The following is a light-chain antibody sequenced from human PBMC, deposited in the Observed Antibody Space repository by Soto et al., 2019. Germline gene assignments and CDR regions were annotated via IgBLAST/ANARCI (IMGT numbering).Light chain of an antibody. V-gene: IGKV1-6*01. CDR2: AAS. CDR1: QVIGND. Sequence: SPAALSSTIGDRVTISCRASQVIGNDLAWYQQKPGKAPRLLIFAASNLQSGVPSRFSGSGSGTDFTLTISRLQPEDFATYYCLLFYNFSWTFGQGTNVAI. J-gene: IGKJ1*01. CDR3: LLFYNFSWT.